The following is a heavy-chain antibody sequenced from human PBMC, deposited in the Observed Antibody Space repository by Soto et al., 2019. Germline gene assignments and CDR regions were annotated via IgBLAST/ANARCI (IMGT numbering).Heavy chain of an antibody. CDR3: ARDLMADYYGSGSYEGY. J-gene: IGHJ4*02. Sequence: QVQLVESGGGVVQPGRSLRLSCAASGFTFSSYGMHWVRQAPGKGLEWVAVIWYDGSNKYYADSVKGRFTISRDNSKNTLYRQMNSLRAEDTAVYYCARDLMADYYGSGSYEGYWGQGTLVTVSS. D-gene: IGHD3-10*01. CDR1: GFTFSSYG. CDR2: IWYDGSNK. V-gene: IGHV3-33*01.